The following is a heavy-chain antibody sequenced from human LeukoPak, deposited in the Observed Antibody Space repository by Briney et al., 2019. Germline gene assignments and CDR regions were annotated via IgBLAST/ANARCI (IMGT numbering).Heavy chain of an antibody. CDR2: IIPIFGTA. J-gene: IGHJ4*02. D-gene: IGHD6-13*01. CDR3: ARIRAAAGTLNYFDY. Sequence: GASVKVSCKASGYTFTSYAISWVRQAPGQGLEWMGGIIPIFGTANYAQKFQGRVTITADESTSTAYMELSSLRSEDTAVYYCARIRAAAGTLNYFDYWGQGTLVTVSS. V-gene: IGHV1-69*13. CDR1: GYTFTSYA.